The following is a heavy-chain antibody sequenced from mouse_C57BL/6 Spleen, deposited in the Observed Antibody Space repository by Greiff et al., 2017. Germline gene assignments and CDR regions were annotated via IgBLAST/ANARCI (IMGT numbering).Heavy chain of an antibody. J-gene: IGHJ4*01. V-gene: IGHV2-2*01. Sequence: VQRVESGPGLVQPSQSLSITCTVSGFSLTSYGVHWVRQSPGKGLEWLGVIWSGGSTDYNAAFISRLSISKDNSKSQVFLKMNSLQADDTAIYYCARNYSSPNWGVDAMEYWGQGASVTVSS. D-gene: IGHD2-5*01. CDR2: IWSGGST. CDR3: ARNYSSPNWGVDAMEY. CDR1: GFSLTSYG.